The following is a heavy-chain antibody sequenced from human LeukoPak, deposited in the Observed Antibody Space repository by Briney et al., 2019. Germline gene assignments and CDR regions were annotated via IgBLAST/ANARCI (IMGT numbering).Heavy chain of an antibody. Sequence: PSETLSLTCTVSGGSISSGSYYWSWIRQPAGKGLEWIGRIYTSGSTNYNPSLKSRVTISVDTSKNQFSLKLSSVTAADTAVYYCARDIVARWFDPWGQGTLVTVSS. CDR3: ARDIVARWFDP. V-gene: IGHV4-61*02. D-gene: IGHD2-15*01. CDR1: GGSISSGSYY. J-gene: IGHJ5*02. CDR2: IYTSGST.